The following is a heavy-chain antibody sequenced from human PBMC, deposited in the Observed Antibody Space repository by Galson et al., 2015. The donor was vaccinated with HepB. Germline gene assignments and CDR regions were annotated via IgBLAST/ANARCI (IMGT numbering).Heavy chain of an antibody. CDR2: IIPMLDTT. V-gene: IGHV1-69*06. Sequence: SVKVSCKASGGALTSYAITWVRQAPGQGLEYIGRIIPMLDTTDYAQKFQGRVTITADKSTTTAYMQLRSLRSEDTAVYYCAGYDTSGYYRKWFDPWGQGTLVTVSS. D-gene: IGHD3-22*01. CDR1: GGALTSYA. CDR3: AGYDTSGYYRKWFDP. J-gene: IGHJ5*02.